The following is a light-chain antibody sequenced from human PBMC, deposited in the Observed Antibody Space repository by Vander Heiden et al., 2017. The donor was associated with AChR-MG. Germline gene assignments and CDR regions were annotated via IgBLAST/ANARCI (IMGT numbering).Light chain of an antibody. Sequence: DVQMTQSPSTLSASIGDTITITCRASQGIDSWLAWYQQKPGRAPKLLIYKASTLESGVPSRVSGSGSGTEFSLTISSLQPDDFATYFCLQDQSYPWTFGQGTKVEIK. CDR2: KAS. CDR3: LQDQSYPWT. CDR1: QGIDSW. J-gene: IGKJ1*01. V-gene: IGKV1-5*03.